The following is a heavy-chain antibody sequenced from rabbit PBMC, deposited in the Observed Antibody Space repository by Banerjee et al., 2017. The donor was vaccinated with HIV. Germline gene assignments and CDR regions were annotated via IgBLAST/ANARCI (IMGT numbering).Heavy chain of an antibody. D-gene: IGHD1-1*01. CDR1: GFSFSSSYW. Sequence: QSLEESGGDLVKPGASLTLTCTASGFSFSSSYWMCWVRQAPGKGLEWIACIYAGSSGSTVYASWVNGRFTISKTSSTTVTLQMTSLTVADTATYFCARDVGDSGDWHLRGPGTLVTVS. CDR2: IYAGSSGST. V-gene: IGHV1S40*01. CDR3: ARDVGDSGDWHL. J-gene: IGHJ4*01.